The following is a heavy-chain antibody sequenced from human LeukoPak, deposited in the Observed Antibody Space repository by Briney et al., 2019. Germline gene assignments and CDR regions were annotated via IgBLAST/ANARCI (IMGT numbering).Heavy chain of an antibody. CDR2: IYHTGRA. D-gene: IGHD2-8*01. CDR1: GGSVSSIRYY. V-gene: IGHV4-39*07. J-gene: IGHJ4*02. CDR3: VRALGGNTYGGHDS. Sequence: PSETLSLTCTVSGGSVSSIRYYWGWIRQPPGKGLEWIGEIYHTGRANYNPSLKSRVTMSVDKSRNQFSLRLDSVTAADTAVYYCVRALGGNTYGGHDSWGQGILVTVSS.